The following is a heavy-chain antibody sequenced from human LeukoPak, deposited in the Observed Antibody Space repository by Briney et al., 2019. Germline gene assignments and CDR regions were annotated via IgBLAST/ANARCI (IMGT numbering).Heavy chain of an antibody. CDR1: GYTLTSYD. D-gene: IGHD6-13*01. CDR2: MNPNSGNT. Sequence: ASVKVSCKASGYTLTSYDINWVRQATGQGLEWMGWMNPNSGNTGYAQKFQGRVTMTRNTSISTAYMELSSLRSEDTAVYYCARGWGSSSWYYYYYMDVWGKGTTVTVSS. CDR3: ARGWGSSSWYYYYYMDV. J-gene: IGHJ6*03. V-gene: IGHV1-8*01.